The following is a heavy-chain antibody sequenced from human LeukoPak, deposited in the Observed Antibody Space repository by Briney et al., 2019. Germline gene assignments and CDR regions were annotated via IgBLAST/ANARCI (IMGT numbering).Heavy chain of an antibody. V-gene: IGHV3-30*18. Sequence: PERSLRLSCAASGFTLSNYGMHWVRQAPGKGLDWVAFISYDGSNTYYVDSVKGRFTISRDNPKNTLYLQMNSLRTEDTAVYYCAKGYGSGSYSTDYWGQGTLVTVSS. CDR3: AKGYGSGSYSTDY. J-gene: IGHJ4*02. D-gene: IGHD3-10*01. CDR1: GFTLSNYG. CDR2: ISYDGSNT.